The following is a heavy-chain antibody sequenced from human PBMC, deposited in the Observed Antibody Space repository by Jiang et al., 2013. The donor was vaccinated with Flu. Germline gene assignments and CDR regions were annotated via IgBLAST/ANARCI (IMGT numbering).Heavy chain of an antibody. V-gene: IGHV4-59*08. CDR2: IYYSWEH. D-gene: IGHD3-16*01. Sequence: KPSETCPSPALSLVAPSVVTTGAGSGTPPGKGLEWIGYIYYSWEHQLQPSLKSRVTISVDTSKNQFSLKLSSVTAADTAVYYCARLXTKSGGYYYGMDVWGQGTTVTVSS. CDR1: VAPSVVTT. CDR3: ARLXTKSGGYYYGMDV. J-gene: IGHJ6*02.